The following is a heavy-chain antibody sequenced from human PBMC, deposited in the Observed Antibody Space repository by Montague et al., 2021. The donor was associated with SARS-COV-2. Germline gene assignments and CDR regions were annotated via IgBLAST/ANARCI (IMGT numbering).Heavy chain of an antibody. CDR3: ARSLDPSGTYYLPY. CDR2: INHSGST. Sequence: SETLSLTCSVSGGSFSGYYWSWLRQPPGKGLEWIGQINHSGSTNYNPSFKSRVTISIDTSKNQFSLKLSSVTAADTAVYYCARSLDPSGTYYLPYWGQGTLVTVSS. D-gene: IGHD3-10*01. CDR1: GGSFSGYY. V-gene: IGHV4-34*01. J-gene: IGHJ4*02.